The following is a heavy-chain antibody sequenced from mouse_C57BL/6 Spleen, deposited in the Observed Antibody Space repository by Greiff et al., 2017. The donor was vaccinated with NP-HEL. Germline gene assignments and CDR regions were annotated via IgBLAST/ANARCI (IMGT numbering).Heavy chain of an antibody. J-gene: IGHJ2*01. CDR2: IDPSDSYT. V-gene: IGHV1-50*01. CDR3: GYYGSSPPLDY. CDR1: GYTFTSYW. D-gene: IGHD1-1*01. Sequence: QVQLQQPGAELVKPGASVKLSCKASGYTFTSYWMQWVKQRPGQGLEWIGEIDPSDSYTNYNKKFKGKATLTVDTSSSTAYMQLSSLTSEDSAVYYCGYYGSSPPLDYWGQGTTLTVSS.